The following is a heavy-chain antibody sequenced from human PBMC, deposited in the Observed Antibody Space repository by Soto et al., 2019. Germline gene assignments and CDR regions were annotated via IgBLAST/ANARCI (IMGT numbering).Heavy chain of an antibody. J-gene: IGHJ4*02. CDR2: IYYSGTT. CDR3: ARVVSGSYFDY. Sequence: QVQLQESGPGLVTASQTLSLTCTVSGGSITTGGHFWSWIRQHPGTGLEWIGYIYYSGTTHFNPSLKSRVSISVDTSKNQFSLKLSSVTAADTAMYYCARVVSGSYFDYWGQGTLVTVSS. D-gene: IGHD1-26*01. V-gene: IGHV4-31*03. CDR1: GGSITTGGHF.